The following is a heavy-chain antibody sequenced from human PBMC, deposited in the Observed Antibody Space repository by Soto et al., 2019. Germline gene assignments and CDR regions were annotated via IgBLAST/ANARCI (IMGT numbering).Heavy chain of an antibody. D-gene: IGHD6-6*01. CDR2: MNPNSGNT. V-gene: IGHV1-8*01. J-gene: IGHJ4*02. CDR1: GYTFTSYD. CDR3: ARRECSFAARAGDY. Sequence: QVQLVQSGAEVKKPGASVKVSCKASGYTFTSYDINWVRQATGQGLEWMGWMNPNSGNTGYAQKFQGRVTMTRNTSISTAYMELSSLRSEDTAVYYCARRECSFAARAGDYWGQGTLVTVSS.